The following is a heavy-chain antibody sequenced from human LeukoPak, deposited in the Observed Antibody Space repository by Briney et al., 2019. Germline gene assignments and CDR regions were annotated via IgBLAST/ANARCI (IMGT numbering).Heavy chain of an antibody. V-gene: IGHV1-24*01. CDR3: AKDVGTGGMDV. CDR1: GYSLTELS. D-gene: IGHD3/OR15-3a*01. J-gene: IGHJ6*02. Sequence: ASVKVSCKVSGYSLTELSIHWVRQAPGKGLEWMGGFGLEDGETIYAQRFQGRVTMTEDTSTDTAYMQLSSLTSEDTAVYYCAKDVGTGGMDVWGQGTTDIVSS. CDR2: FGLEDGET.